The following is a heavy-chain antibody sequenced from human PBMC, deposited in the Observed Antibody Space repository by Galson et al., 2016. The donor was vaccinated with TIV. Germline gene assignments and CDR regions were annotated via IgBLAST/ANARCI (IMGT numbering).Heavy chain of an antibody. V-gene: IGHV4-61*01. J-gene: IGHJ4*02. D-gene: IGHD3-22*01. CDR1: GGSISSGSYY. CDR2: IYYSGGT. CDR3: AREVYYFDRSGYYFDQ. Sequence: LSLTCTVSGGSISSGSYYWTWIRQPPGKGLEWVGYIYYSGGTNYNPSLKSRVTISVDTSKNQFSLNLSSVTAADAAVYYCAREVYYFDRSGYYFDQWGQGTQVTVSS.